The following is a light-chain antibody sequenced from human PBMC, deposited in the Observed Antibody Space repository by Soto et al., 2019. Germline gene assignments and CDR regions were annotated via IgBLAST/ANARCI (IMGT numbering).Light chain of an antibody. CDR1: SSNIGNNY. CDR2: DNN. CDR3: GTWDSSLSAGV. J-gene: IGLJ1*01. V-gene: IGLV1-51*01. Sequence: QSVLTQPPSVSAAPGQKVIISCSGSSSNIGNNYVSWYQQLPGTAPKLLIYDNNKPPSGIPDRFSGSKSGTSATLGITGLQTGDEADYYCGTWDSSLSAGVFGTGTKLTVL.